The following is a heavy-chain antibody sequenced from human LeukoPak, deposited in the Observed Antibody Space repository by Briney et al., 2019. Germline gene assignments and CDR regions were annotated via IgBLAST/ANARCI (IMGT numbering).Heavy chain of an antibody. D-gene: IGHD1-1*01. CDR1: EFTYSSYW. CDR3: ARARQPLELDY. V-gene: IGHV3-74*01. Sequence: GGSLRLSCAASEFTYSSYWMHWVRQAPGKGLVWVSRINSDGNDTTYADSVKGRFAISRDNAKNTLYLQMNSQRAEDTAVYYCARARQPLELDYWGQGTLVTVSS. CDR2: INSDGNDT. J-gene: IGHJ4*02.